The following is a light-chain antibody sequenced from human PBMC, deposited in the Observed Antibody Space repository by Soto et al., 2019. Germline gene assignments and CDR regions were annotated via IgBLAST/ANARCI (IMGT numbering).Light chain of an antibody. Sequence: EIVMTQSPATLSASPGESVSLSCRASESLFGFLAWYQQKPGQAPRLLIYGVSTKATGVPARFSGSGSAADFTLTISSVQSDDSAVYYCQSHNDWPFVFGQGTKLEI. CDR3: QSHNDWPFV. CDR2: GVS. J-gene: IGKJ2*01. V-gene: IGKV3-15*01. CDR1: ESLFGF.